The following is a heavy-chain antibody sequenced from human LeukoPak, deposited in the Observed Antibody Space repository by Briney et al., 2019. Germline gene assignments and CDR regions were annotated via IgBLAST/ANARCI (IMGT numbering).Heavy chain of an antibody. V-gene: IGHV1-8*01. CDR2: MNANSGNT. D-gene: IGHD2-15*01. CDR1: GYTFTSYD. Sequence: GASVKVSCKTSGYTFTSYDINWVRQATGQGLEWMGWMNANSGNTGYAQKFQGRVTMTRDTSTSTAYMELNTLKYEDTAVYYCVRACSGGTCMNWFDPWGQGTLVTVSS. CDR3: VRACSGGTCMNWFDP. J-gene: IGHJ5*02.